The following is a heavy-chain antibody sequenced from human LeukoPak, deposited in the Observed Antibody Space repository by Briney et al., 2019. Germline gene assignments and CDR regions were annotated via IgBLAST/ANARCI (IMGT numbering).Heavy chain of an antibody. CDR3: SRDREGFIYLRFLEWLSGPDY. J-gene: IGHJ4*02. CDR1: GLSFSNYA. D-gene: IGHD3-3*01. CDR2: ISNDGTNK. Sequence: GGSLRLSCVASGLSFSNYAMYWVRQAPGKGLEWVAVISNDGTNKYYADSVKGRFTISRDNSKNTLYLQMNSLRAEDTAVYYCSRDREGFIYLRFLEWLSGPDYWGQGTLVTVSS. V-gene: IGHV3-30*04.